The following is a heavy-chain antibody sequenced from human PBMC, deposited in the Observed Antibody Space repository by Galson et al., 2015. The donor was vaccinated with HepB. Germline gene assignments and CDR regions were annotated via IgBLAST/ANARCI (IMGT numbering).Heavy chain of an antibody. D-gene: IGHD6-6*01. CDR1: GYTFTSYA. Sequence: SVKVSCKASGYTFTSYAMHWVRQAPGQRLEWMGWINAGNGNTKYSQKFQGRVTITRDTSASTAYMELSSLRSEDTAVYYCAVTLPIAARPGRYYYYYGMDVWGQGTTVTVSS. V-gene: IGHV1-3*01. J-gene: IGHJ6*02. CDR3: AVTLPIAARPGRYYYYYGMDV. CDR2: INAGNGNT.